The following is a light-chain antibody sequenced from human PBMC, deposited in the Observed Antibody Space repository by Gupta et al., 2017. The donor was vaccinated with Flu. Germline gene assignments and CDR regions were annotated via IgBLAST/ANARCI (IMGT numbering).Light chain of an antibody. J-gene: IGLJ2*01. CDR1: SSDVGSYNL. CDR3: GTYAGSSTFVVV. V-gene: IGLV2-23*02. Sequence: QSSLTHTASESGSPGQSVTISCTGTSSDVGSYNLIYWYHQHSGKAPKLMIYEVSKRPSGVSKSFSGSKSSNTASLSISVLQAEDVADYFCGTYAGSSTFVVVFGGGTKLTVL. CDR2: EVS.